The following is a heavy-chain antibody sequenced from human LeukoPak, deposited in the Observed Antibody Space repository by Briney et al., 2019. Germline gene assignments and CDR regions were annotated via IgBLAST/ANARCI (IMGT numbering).Heavy chain of an antibody. V-gene: IGHV1-69*02. CDR3: ACISGTSGKDYYYYYGMDV. CDR1: GGTFSSYT. D-gene: IGHD3-10*01. Sequence: SVKVSCKASGGTFSSYTISWVRQAPGQGLEWMGRIIPILGIANYAQRFQGRVTIIADKSTSTAYMELSRLRSEDTAVYYCACISGTSGKDYYYYYGMDVWGQGTTVTVSS. CDR2: IIPILGIA. J-gene: IGHJ6*02.